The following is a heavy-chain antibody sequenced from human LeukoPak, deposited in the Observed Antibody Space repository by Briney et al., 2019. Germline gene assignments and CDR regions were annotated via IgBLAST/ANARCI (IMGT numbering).Heavy chain of an antibody. CDR2: IYYSGST. Sequence: PSETLSLTCTVSGGSISSSSYYWGWIRQPPGKGLEWIGSIYYSGSTYYSPSLKSPVTISIDTSKNQLSLKQTHVTAADTAVYYCARDLRYYDFWSGYYPWGQGTLVTVSS. CDR3: ARDLRYYDFWSGYYP. V-gene: IGHV4-39*02. D-gene: IGHD3-3*01. CDR1: GGSISSSSYY. J-gene: IGHJ5*02.